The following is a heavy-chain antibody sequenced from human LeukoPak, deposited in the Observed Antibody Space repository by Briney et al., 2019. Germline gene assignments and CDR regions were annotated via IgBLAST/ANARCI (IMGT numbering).Heavy chain of an antibody. CDR2: MYTGGNT. Sequence: GGSLRLSCAATGLTVSSNYMSWVRQAPGKGLEWLSVMYTGGNTYYADSVKGRFTISRDNPKNTVYLQMNSLRAEDTAVYYCARIITSGSFFDSWGQGSLVTAST. D-gene: IGHD3-10*01. J-gene: IGHJ4*02. V-gene: IGHV3-66*01. CDR1: GLTVSSNY. CDR3: ARIITSGSFFDS.